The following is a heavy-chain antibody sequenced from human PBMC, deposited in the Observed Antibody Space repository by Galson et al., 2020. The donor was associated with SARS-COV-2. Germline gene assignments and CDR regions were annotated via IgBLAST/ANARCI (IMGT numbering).Heavy chain of an antibody. CDR1: GDSISSGPYY. CDR3: ARGNSPCATIVGYVTVTCGMDV. Sequence: SETLSLTCTVSGDSISSGPYYWAWVRQPAGKGLEWIGRIYKSGRTDYSPALWSQVTISVDTSKNQFSLELRSVTAADTAVYYCARGNSPCATIVGYVTVTCGMDVWGQGTTVTVSS. V-gene: IGHV4-61*02. J-gene: IGHJ6*02. D-gene: IGHD3-3*01. CDR2: IYKSGRT.